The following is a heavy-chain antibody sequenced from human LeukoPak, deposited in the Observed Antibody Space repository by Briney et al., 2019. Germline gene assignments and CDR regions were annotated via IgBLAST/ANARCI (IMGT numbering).Heavy chain of an antibody. CDR2: ISAYNGNT. Sequence: ASVKVSCKASGYTFTSYGISWVRQAPGQGLEWMGWISAYNGNTNYAQKLQGRVTMTTDTSTSTAYMELRSLRSDDTAVHDCARVRLTPPDSSGYYYVEPYFDYWGQGTLVTVSS. D-gene: IGHD3-22*01. CDR3: ARVRLTPPDSSGYYYVEPYFDY. CDR1: GYTFTSYG. J-gene: IGHJ4*02. V-gene: IGHV1-18*01.